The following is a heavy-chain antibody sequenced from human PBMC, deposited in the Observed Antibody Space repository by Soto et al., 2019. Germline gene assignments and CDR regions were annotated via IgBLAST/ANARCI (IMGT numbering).Heavy chain of an antibody. J-gene: IGHJ4*02. D-gene: IGHD6-13*01. CDR3: AIARIYSSSWHDY. CDR2: ISYDGSNK. Sequence: QVQLVESGGGVVQPGRSLRLSCAASGFTFSSYAMHWVRQAPGKGLEWVAVISYDGSNKYYADSVKGRFTISRDNSKNTLYLQMNSLRAEDTAVYYCAIARIYSSSWHDYWGQGTLVSVSS. V-gene: IGHV3-30-3*01. CDR1: GFTFSSYA.